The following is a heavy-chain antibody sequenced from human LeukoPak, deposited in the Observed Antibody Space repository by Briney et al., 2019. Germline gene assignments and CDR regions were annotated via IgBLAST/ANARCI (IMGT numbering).Heavy chain of an antibody. V-gene: IGHV3-72*01. J-gene: IGHJ3*02. CDR1: GFTFSDYI. CDR2: IRRGANSYTT. CDR3: SRDGGEGGNSAFDI. Sequence: GGSLRLSCAASGFTFSDYILDWVRQAPGKGLEWVGRIRRGANSYTTEYAASVEGRFTISRDDSKNSLYLHMNSVKTEDTAVYHCSRDGGEGGNSAFDIWGQGTMVTVSS. D-gene: IGHD3-16*01.